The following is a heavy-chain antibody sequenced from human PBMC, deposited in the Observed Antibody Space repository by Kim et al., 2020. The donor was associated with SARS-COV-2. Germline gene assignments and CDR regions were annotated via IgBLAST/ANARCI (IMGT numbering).Heavy chain of an antibody. D-gene: IGHD6-13*01. CDR1: GYTFTSYD. V-gene: IGHV1-8*01. CDR2: MNPNSGNT. CDR3: ARGFRAAAGPFYYYYYMDV. Sequence: ASVKVSCKASGYTFTSYDINWVRQATGQGLEWMGWMNPNSGNTGYAQKFQGRVTMTRYTSISTAYMELSSLRSEDTAVYYCARGFRAAAGPFYYYYYMDVWGKGTTVTVSS. J-gene: IGHJ6*03.